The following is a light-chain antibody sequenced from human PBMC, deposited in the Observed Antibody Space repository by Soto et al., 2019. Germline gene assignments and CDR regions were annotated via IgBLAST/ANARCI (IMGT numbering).Light chain of an antibody. Sequence: QAVVTQSPSASASLGASVKLTCILSSGHSTYAIAWHQQQPEKGPRYLMKLNSDGSHSKGDGIPDRFSGSSSGAERYLSISSLQSEDEADYYCQTWGTGPWVFGGGTKVTVL. CDR2: LNSDGSH. CDR3: QTWGTGPWV. CDR1: SGHSTYA. V-gene: IGLV4-69*01. J-gene: IGLJ3*02.